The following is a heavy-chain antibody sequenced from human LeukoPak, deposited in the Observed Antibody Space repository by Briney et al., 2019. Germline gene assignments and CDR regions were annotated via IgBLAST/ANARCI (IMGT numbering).Heavy chain of an antibody. Sequence: SETLSLTCTVSGGSISSGDYYWSWIRQPPGKGLEWIGYIYHSGSTYYNPSLKSRVTISVDRSKNQFSLKLSSVTAADTAVYYCAREGTYYYGSGSYFDPWGQGTLVTVSS. CDR2: IYHSGST. D-gene: IGHD3-10*01. CDR1: GGSISSGDYY. J-gene: IGHJ5*02. CDR3: AREGTYYYGSGSYFDP. V-gene: IGHV4-30-2*01.